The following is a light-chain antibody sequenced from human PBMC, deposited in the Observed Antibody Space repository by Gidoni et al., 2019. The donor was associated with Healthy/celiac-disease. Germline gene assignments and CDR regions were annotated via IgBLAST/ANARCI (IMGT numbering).Light chain of an antibody. V-gene: IGKV4-1*01. Sequence: DIVMTQSPDSLAVSLGERATINCKSSQSVFYSSNNKNYLAWYRQKPGQPPKLLIYWASTRESGVPDRFSGSGSGTDFTLTISSLQAEDVAVYYCQQYYSTPQITFXPXTKVDIK. CDR3: QQYYSTPQIT. J-gene: IGKJ3*01. CDR2: WAS. CDR1: QSVFYSSNNKNY.